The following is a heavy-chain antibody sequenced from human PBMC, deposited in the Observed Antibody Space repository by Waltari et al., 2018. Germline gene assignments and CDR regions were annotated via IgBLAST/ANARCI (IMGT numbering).Heavy chain of an antibody. J-gene: IGHJ3*02. CDR1: GGTCSSYA. V-gene: IGHV1-69*14. CDR3: ARDLPYSSSSVAFDI. CDR2: IIPIFGTA. D-gene: IGHD6-6*01. Sequence: QVQLVQSGAEVKKPGSAVKVACKASGGTCSSYAISWVRQAPGQGLEWLGGIIPIFGTANYAQKFQGRVTITADKSTSTAYMELSSLRSEDTAVYYCARDLPYSSSSVAFDIWGQGTMVTVSS.